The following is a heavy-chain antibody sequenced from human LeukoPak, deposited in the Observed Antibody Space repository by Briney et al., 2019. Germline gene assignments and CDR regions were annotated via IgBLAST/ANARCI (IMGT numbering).Heavy chain of an antibody. CDR2: ISGSGGST. V-gene: IGHV3-23*01. CDR3: AKSPQVSTVTTYYFDY. J-gene: IGHJ4*02. D-gene: IGHD4-17*01. CDR1: GFTFSSYA. Sequence: GGSLRLSCAASGFTFSSYAMSWVRQAPGKGLEWVSAISGSGGSTYYADSVKGRFTISRDNSKNTLYLQMNSLRAEDTAVYYCAKSPQVSTVTTYYFDYWGQGTLVTVSS.